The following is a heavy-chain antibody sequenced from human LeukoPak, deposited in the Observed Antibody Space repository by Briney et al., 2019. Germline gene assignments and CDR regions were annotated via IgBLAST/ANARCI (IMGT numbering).Heavy chain of an antibody. D-gene: IGHD5-24*01. CDR1: GFTFSTYA. V-gene: IGHV3-23*01. J-gene: IGHJ6*02. CDR2: ISSSGGTT. Sequence: PGGSLRLSCAASGFTFSTYAMGWVRQAPGKGLEWVSTISSSGGTTYYADSVKGRFTISRDNSKNTLFLQMSSLRAEDTAEYCCAKDRDGSNYDGMDVWGQGTTVTVSS. CDR3: AKDRDGSNYDGMDV.